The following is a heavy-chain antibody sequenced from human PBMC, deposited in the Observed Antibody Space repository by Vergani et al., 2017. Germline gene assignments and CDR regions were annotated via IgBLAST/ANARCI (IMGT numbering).Heavy chain of an antibody. Sequence: EVQLVQSGAEVKKPGESLKISCKGSGYNFTNYWIGWVRQMPGKGLEWMGIIDSETRYRPSFQGQVTISVDMSISTAYMQWSSLKASDTAMYYCARQDGASLYYFDFWGQGTLVTVSS. V-gene: IGHV5-51*01. CDR1: GYNFTNYW. CDR2: IDSET. J-gene: IGHJ4*02. CDR3: ARQDGASLYYFDF. D-gene: IGHD4-17*01.